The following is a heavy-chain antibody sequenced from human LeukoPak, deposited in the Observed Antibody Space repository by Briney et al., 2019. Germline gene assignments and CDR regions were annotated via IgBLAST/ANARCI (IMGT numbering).Heavy chain of an antibody. CDR3: ARRPLPSTLATVQLDY. D-gene: IGHD5-12*01. V-gene: IGHV3-30*04. CDR2: ISFDGRNK. Sequence: GSLRLSCAASGFTFNTYAMHWVRQAPGKGLEWVAVISFDGRNKYYTDSVEGRFTISRDNSKNTLYLQMNSLREDDTAMYYCARRPLPSTLATVQLDYWGQGTLVTVSP. J-gene: IGHJ4*02. CDR1: GFTFNTYA.